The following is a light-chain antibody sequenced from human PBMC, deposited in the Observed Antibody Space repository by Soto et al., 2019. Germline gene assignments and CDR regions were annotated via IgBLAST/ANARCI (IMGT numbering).Light chain of an antibody. V-gene: IGLV1-40*01. CDR1: NSNIGAGFG. CDR3: QSFDINVLALI. CDR2: SNT. J-gene: IGLJ2*01. Sequence: QSVLTQPPSVSGASGQRVTISCTGSNSNIGAGFGVQWYQQFPRTAPRLLIYSNTNRPSGVPDRFSASKSGTSASLAITGLLAEDEADYYCQSFDINVLALIFGVGTKLTVL.